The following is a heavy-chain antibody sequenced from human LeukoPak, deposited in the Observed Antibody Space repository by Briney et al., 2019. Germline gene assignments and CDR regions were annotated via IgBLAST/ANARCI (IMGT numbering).Heavy chain of an antibody. D-gene: IGHD4-11*01. CDR3: AKGALYSSFYYYYGMDV. CDR1: GFTFSSYA. J-gene: IGHJ6*02. V-gene: IGHV3-9*01. Sequence: GGSLRLSCAASGFTFSSYAMHWVRQAPGKGLEWVSGISWDSGSIGYADSVKGRFTISRDNAKNSLYLQMNSLRAEDTALYYCAKGALYSSFYYYYGMDVWGQGTTVTVSS. CDR2: ISWDSGSI.